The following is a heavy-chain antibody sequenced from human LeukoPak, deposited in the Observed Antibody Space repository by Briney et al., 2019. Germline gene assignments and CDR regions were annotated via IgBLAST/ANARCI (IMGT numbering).Heavy chain of an antibody. J-gene: IGHJ5*02. CDR3: AGYDFWSGYNNWFDP. D-gene: IGHD3-3*01. V-gene: IGHV4-59*01. CDR2: IYYSGST. Sequence: SSETLSLTCTVSGGSISSYYWSWIRQPPGKGLEWIGYIYYSGSTNYNPSLKSRVTISVDTSKNQFSLKLSSVTAADTAVYYCAGYDFWSGYNNWFDPWGQGTLVTVSS. CDR1: GGSISSYY.